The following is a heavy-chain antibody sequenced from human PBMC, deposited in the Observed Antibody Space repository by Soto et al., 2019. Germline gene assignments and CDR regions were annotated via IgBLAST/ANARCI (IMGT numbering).Heavy chain of an antibody. CDR1: GVTFSTSG. V-gene: IGHV1-69*01. CDR3: ARVSPSICRGGSCYRLDSYFDS. CDR2: IIPLFGTP. D-gene: IGHD2-15*01. J-gene: IGHJ4*03. Sequence: QVQLVQSGAEVKKPGSSLKVSCKTSGVTFSTSGISWVRQGPGQGLEWMGGIIPLFGTPKYARKFQGRVSITADESATTTYMELSGLRSDDTAVYYCARVSPSICRGGSCYRLDSYFDSWGQGSLVVVSS.